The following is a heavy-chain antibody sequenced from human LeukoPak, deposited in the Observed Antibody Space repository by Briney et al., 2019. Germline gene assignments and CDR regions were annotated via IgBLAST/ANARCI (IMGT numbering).Heavy chain of an antibody. D-gene: IGHD2-2*01. Sequence: GGSLRLSCAASGFTFSSYGMHWVRQAPGKGLEWVAVISYDGCNKYYADSVKGRFTISRDNSKNTLYLQMNSLRAEDTAVYYCAKHMREPGYYYGMDVWGKGTTVTVSS. CDR1: GFTFSSYG. CDR3: AKHMREPGYYYGMDV. CDR2: ISYDGCNK. V-gene: IGHV3-30*18. J-gene: IGHJ6*04.